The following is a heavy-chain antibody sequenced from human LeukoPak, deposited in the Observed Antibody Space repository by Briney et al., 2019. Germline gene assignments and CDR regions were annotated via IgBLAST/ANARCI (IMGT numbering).Heavy chain of an antibody. J-gene: IGHJ4*02. CDR1: GFTVSSNY. V-gene: IGHV3-53*04. CDR3: VRGGTPGYSSGRIDY. D-gene: IGHD6-19*01. Sequence: GGSLRLSCVASGFTVSSNYMSWVRQAPGEGLEWVSVIYSAGNTYYADSVKGRFTISRHNSKNTLYLQMNSLRVEDTAVYYCVRGGTPGYSSGRIDYWGQGTLVTVSS. CDR2: IYSAGNT.